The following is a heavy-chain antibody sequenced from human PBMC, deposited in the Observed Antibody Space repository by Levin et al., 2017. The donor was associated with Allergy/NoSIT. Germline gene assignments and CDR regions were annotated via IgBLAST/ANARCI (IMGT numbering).Heavy chain of an antibody. CDR1: GYPFTGYY. CDR2: INPNNGDT. V-gene: IGHV1-2*06. Sequence: PLASVKVSCKASGYPFTGYYIHWVRQAPGQGLEWMGRINPNNGDTNYAQKFQGRVTMTRDTSISTAYMELSRLTSDDTAVYYCAREVKGNNWNYVDYWGQGTLVTVSS. J-gene: IGHJ4*02. D-gene: IGHD1-20*01. CDR3: AREVKGNNWNYVDY.